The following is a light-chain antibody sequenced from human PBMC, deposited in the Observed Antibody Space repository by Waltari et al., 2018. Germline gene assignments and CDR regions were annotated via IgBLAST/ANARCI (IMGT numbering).Light chain of an antibody. V-gene: IGLV2-14*03. Sequence: QSALTQPASVSGSPGQSITISCTATSSAVGAYDHVSWYQQHPGNVPKLMIYDVTYRPSGISNRFSGSKSGITAFLTISGLQAEDEADYYCSSHTSSRTRVFGGGTELTVL. CDR1: SSAVGAYDH. CDR2: DVT. CDR3: SSHTSSRTRV. J-gene: IGLJ3*02.